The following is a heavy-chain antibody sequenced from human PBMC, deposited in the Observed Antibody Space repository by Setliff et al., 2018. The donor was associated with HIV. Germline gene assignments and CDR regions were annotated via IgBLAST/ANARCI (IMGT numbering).Heavy chain of an antibody. V-gene: IGHV4-4*08. CDR3: ARGTKGSRWSVTRINWFDT. CDR1: GGSMSTYY. J-gene: IGHJ5*02. D-gene: IGHD6-13*01. Sequence: SETLSLTCTVSGGSMSTYYWSWIRQPPGKGLEWIGYIYTSGSTNYNPSLRSRVTISADTPKSQFSLNLTSLTAGDTAVYYCARGTKGSRWSVTRINWFDTWGQGTLVTVSS. CDR2: IYTSGST.